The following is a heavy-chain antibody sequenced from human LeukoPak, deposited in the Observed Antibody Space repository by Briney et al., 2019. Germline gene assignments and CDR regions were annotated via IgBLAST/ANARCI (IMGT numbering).Heavy chain of an antibody. Sequence: SSVKVSCKASGGTFSSYAISWVRQAPGQGLERMGGIIPIFGTANYAQKFQGRVTITADESTSTAYMELSSLRSEDTAVYYCARDKGAEECGGSCYGRYDAFDIWGQGTMVTVSS. J-gene: IGHJ3*02. CDR1: GGTFSSYA. D-gene: IGHD2-15*01. V-gene: IGHV1-69*01. CDR3: ARDKGAEECGGSCYGRYDAFDI. CDR2: IIPIFGTA.